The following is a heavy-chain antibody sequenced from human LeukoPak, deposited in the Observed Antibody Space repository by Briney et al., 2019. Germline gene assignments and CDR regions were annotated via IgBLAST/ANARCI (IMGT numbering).Heavy chain of an antibody. CDR3: ATVAGKEPGY. CDR2: INPNSGGT. Sequence: ASVKVSCKASGYTFTGYYIHWVRQAPGQGLEWMGWINPNSGGTNYGQKFQDRVTMTRDTSISTAYMELSRLTSDDTAVYYCATVAGKEPGYWGQGTLVTVSS. CDR1: GYTFTGYY. J-gene: IGHJ4*02. V-gene: IGHV1-2*02. D-gene: IGHD3-10*01.